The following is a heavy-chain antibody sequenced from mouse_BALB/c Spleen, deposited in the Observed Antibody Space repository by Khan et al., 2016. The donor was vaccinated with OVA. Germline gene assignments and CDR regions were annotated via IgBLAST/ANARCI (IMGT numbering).Heavy chain of an antibody. CDR3: ARKSLSVFDY. J-gene: IGHJ2*01. Sequence: VQLKQSGPELVKPGASVKISCKASGYSFTGYFMNWVMQSHGKSLEWIGRINPHIGETFYNQKFKGKATLTVDESASTVYMELRSLASEDSAVFYCARKSLSVFDYWGQGTTRTGSS. CDR2: INPHIGET. V-gene: IGHV1-20*02. CDR1: GYSFTGYF. D-gene: IGHD6-1*01.